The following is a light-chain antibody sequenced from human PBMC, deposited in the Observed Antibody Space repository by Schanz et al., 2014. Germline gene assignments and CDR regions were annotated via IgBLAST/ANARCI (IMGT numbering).Light chain of an antibody. J-gene: IGLJ3*02. V-gene: IGLV2-8*01. CDR2: DVS. Sequence: QSALTQPPSASGSPGQSVAISCTGTSSDVGGYNYVSWYQQHPGKAPRLMIFDVSKRPSGVPDRFSGSKSGTSASLAISGLRSEDEADYYCATWDDSLLFGGGTQLTVL. CDR1: SSDVGGYNY. CDR3: ATWDDSLL.